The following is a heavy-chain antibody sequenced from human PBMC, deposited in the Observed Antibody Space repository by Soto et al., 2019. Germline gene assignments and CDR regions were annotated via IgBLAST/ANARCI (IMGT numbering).Heavy chain of an antibody. D-gene: IGHD2-2*01. CDR2: ISSRGSTI. CDR3: ARRYCSSTSCYDAFDI. Sequence: GGSLRLSFAASGFTFSSYEMNWVRQAPGKGLEGVSYISSRGSTIYYADSVKGRSTISRDNAKNSLYLQMNSRRAEDTAVYYCARRYCSSTSCYDAFDIWGQGTMVTVSS. J-gene: IGHJ3*02. V-gene: IGHV3-48*03. CDR1: GFTFSSYE.